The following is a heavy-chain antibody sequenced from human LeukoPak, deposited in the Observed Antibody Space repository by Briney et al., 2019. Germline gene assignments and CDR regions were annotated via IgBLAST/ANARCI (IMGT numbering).Heavy chain of an antibody. D-gene: IGHD6-19*01. CDR1: GGSISPYY. V-gene: IGHV4-59*01. Sequence: SETLSLTCAVSGGSISPYYWSWIRQPPGKGLEWIGYIYYNGNTNYNSSLRSRVAISVDTSKNQFSLKLTSVSAADTAIYYCAKGGWSLDSWGQGTLVTVSS. J-gene: IGHJ4*02. CDR2: IYYNGNT. CDR3: AKGGWSLDS.